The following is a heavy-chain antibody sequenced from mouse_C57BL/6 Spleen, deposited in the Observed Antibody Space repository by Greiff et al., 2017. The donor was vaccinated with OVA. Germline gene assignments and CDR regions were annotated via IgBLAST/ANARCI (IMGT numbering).Heavy chain of an antibody. Sequence: VQLQQPGAELVRPGTSVKLSCKASGYTFTSYWMHWVKQRPGQGLEWIGVIDPSDSYTNYHQKFKGKATLTVDTSSSTAYMQLSSLTSEDAAVYYCARMGRDDGPFAYWGQGTLVTVSA. CDR3: ARMGRDDGPFAY. CDR2: IDPSDSYT. CDR1: GYTFTSYW. V-gene: IGHV1-59*01. D-gene: IGHD2-3*01. J-gene: IGHJ3*01.